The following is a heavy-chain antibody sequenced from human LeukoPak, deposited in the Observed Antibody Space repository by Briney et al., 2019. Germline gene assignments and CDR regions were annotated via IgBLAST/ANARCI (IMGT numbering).Heavy chain of an antibody. CDR2: IKSKTDGGTT. CDR1: GSTFSNAW. D-gene: IGHD6-19*01. V-gene: IGHV3-15*01. J-gene: IGHJ2*01. CDR3: TTTGYSSGWNWYFDL. Sequence: PGGSLRLSCAASGSTFSNAWMSWVRQAPGKGLEWVGRIKSKTDGGTTDYAAPVKGRFTISRDDSKNTLYLQMNSLKTEDTAVYYCTTTGYSSGWNWYFDLWGRGTLVTVSS.